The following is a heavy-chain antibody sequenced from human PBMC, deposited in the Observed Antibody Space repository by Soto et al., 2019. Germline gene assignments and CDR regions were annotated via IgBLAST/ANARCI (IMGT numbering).Heavy chain of an antibody. V-gene: IGHV3-23*01. CDR3: AARETYYYDSSGYYSDY. D-gene: IGHD3-22*01. J-gene: IGHJ4*02. Sequence: GGSLRLSCAASGFTFSSYAMSWVRQAPGKGLEWVSAISGSGGSTYYADSVKGRFTISRDNSKNTLYLRMNSLRAEDTAVYYCAARETYYYDSSGYYSDYWGQGTLVTVSS. CDR2: ISGSGGST. CDR1: GFTFSSYA.